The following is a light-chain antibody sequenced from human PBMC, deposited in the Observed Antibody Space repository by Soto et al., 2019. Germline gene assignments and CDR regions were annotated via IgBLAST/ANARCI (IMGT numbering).Light chain of an antibody. Sequence: IVWTQSPDNQSLSPGERATRSCRSSQSISSTYLTWYHQKPGQAPRLLIYDASRRATGIPDRFSGSGSGTDFSLTISRLEPEDFAVYYCQHYDSARWTFGLGTKVDI. CDR1: QSISSTY. CDR2: DAS. J-gene: IGKJ1*01. CDR3: QHYDSARWT. V-gene: IGKV3-20*01.